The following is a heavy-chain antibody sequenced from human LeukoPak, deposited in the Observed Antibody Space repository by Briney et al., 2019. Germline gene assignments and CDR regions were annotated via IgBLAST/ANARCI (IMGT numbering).Heavy chain of an antibody. D-gene: IGHD6-6*01. CDR3: ARDPYSSSSGLDY. CDR2: INHSGST. J-gene: IGHJ4*02. V-gene: IGHV4-34*01. Sequence: SETLSLTCAVYGGSFSGYYWSWIRQPPGKGLEWIGEINHSGSTNYNPSLKSRVTISVDTSKTQFSLKLSSVTAADTAVYYCARDPYSSSSGLDYWGQGTLVTVSS. CDR1: GGSFSGYY.